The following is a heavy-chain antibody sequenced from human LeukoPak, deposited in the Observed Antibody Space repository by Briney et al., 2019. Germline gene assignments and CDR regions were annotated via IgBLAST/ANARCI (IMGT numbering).Heavy chain of an antibody. D-gene: IGHD6-13*01. CDR3: ARLPPRYSSSWFNWFDP. CDR2: IYYSGST. V-gene: IGHV4-59*08. CDR1: GGSISSYY. J-gene: IGHJ5*02. Sequence: PSETLSLTCTVSGGSISSYYWNWIRQPPGKGLEWIGYIYYSGSTNYNPSLKSRVTISVDTSKNQFSLKLSSVTAADTAVYYCARLPPRYSSSWFNWFDPWGQGTLVTVSS.